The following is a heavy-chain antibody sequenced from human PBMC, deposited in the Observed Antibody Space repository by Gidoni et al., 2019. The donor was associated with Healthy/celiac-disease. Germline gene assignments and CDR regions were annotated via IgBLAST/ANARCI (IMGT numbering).Heavy chain of an antibody. CDR3: AREGILRVRDILTGYYNVDYYGMDV. Sequence: QVQLQQSGPGLVKPSQTLSLTCAISGDSVSSTRAAWNWIRQSPSRGLEWLGRTYYRSKWYNDYAVSVKSRITINPDTSKNQFSLQLNSVTPEDTAVYYCAREGILRVRDILTGYYNVDYYGMDVWGQGTTVTVSS. J-gene: IGHJ6*02. CDR1: GDSVSSTRAA. V-gene: IGHV6-1*01. CDR2: TYYRSKWYN. D-gene: IGHD3-9*01.